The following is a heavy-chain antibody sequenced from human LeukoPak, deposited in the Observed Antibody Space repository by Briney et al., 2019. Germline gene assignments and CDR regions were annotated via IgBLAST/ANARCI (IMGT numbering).Heavy chain of an antibody. CDR3: AREGGSRCSSTSCFNFDY. Sequence: GGSLRLSCAASGFTFSDYYMSWIRQAPGKGLEWVSYISSSGSTIYYADSVKGRFTISRDNAKNSLHLQMNSLRAEDTAVYYCAREGGSRCSSTSCFNFDYWGQGTLVTVSS. V-gene: IGHV3-11*01. CDR1: GFTFSDYY. D-gene: IGHD2-2*01. J-gene: IGHJ4*02. CDR2: ISSSGSTI.